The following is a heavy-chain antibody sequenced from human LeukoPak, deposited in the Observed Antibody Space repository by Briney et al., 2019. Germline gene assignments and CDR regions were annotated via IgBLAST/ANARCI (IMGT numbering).Heavy chain of an antibody. CDR3: AYGDYSAVGY. CDR2: IYTSGST. V-gene: IGHV4-61*02. D-gene: IGHD4-17*01. CDR1: GGSISSGSYF. Sequence: SETLSLTCTVSGGSISSGSYFWSWIRQPAGKGLEWIGRIYTSGSTNYNPSLKSRVTISVDTSKNQFSLKLSSVTAADTAVYYCAYGDYSAVGYWGQGTLVTVSS. J-gene: IGHJ4*02.